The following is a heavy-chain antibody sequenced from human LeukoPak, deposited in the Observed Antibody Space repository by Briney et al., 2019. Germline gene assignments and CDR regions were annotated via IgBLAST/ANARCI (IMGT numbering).Heavy chain of an antibody. V-gene: IGHV3-30*18. D-gene: IGHD4-17*01. Sequence: PGGSLRLSCAASGFTFSSYGMHWVRQAPGKGLEWVAVISYDGSNKYYADSVKGRFTISRDNSKNTLYLQMNSLRAEDTAVYYCAKGGYGDYKYFQHWGQGTLVTVSS. CDR2: ISYDGSNK. CDR1: GFTFSSYG. CDR3: AKGGYGDYKYFQH. J-gene: IGHJ1*01.